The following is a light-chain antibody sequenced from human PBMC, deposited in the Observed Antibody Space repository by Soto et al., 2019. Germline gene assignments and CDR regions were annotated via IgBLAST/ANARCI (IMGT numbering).Light chain of an antibody. V-gene: IGKV3-20*01. J-gene: IGKJ4*01. Sequence: EIVLTQSAGTLSLSPGERATLSCRASQSVSSYLAWYQQKRGQAPRLLISGASSRATGIPDRFSGSGSGTDVTLTISRLEPEDFALYYCQQYGSSPGTFGGGTKVEIK. CDR1: QSVSSY. CDR3: QQYGSSPGT. CDR2: GAS.